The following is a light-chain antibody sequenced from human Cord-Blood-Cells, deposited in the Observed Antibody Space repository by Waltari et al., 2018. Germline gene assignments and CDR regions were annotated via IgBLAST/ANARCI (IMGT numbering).Light chain of an antibody. CDR1: QSVSSY. J-gene: IGKJ4*01. V-gene: IGKV3-11*01. Sequence: ELELTQSPATLPLSQGQRATLSCRASQSVSSYLAWYQQKPGQAPRLLIYDASNRATGIPARFSGSGSGTDFTLTISSLEPEDFAVYYCQQRSNWPLTFGGGTKVEIK. CDR2: DAS. CDR3: QQRSNWPLT.